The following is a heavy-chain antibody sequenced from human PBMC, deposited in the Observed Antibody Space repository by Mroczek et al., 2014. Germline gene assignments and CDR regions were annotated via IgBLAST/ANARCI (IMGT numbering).Heavy chain of an antibody. J-gene: IGHJ1*01. Sequence: QVQLVQSGAGLLKPSETLSLTCAVYGGSFSGYYWSWIRQPPGKGLEWIGEINHSGSTNYNPSLKSRVTISVDTSKNQFSLKLSSVTAADTAVYYCARGYVVTTKKTSAGHQYFQHWGQGTLVTVSS. CDR2: INHSGST. CDR1: GGSFSGYY. D-gene: IGHD4-17*01. CDR3: ARGYVVTTKKTSAGHQYFQH. V-gene: IGHV4-34*01.